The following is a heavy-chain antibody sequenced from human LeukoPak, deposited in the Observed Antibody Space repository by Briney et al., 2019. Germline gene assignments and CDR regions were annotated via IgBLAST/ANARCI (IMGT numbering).Heavy chain of an antibody. D-gene: IGHD6-19*01. Sequence: TGGSLRLSCAASGFTVSSNYMSWVRQAPGKGLEWVSVIYSGGSTYYADSVKGRFTISRDNSKNTLYLQMNSLRAEDTAVYYCASDVYSSGPNAFDIWGQGTMVTVSS. V-gene: IGHV3-53*01. CDR1: GFTVSSNY. CDR2: IYSGGST. J-gene: IGHJ3*02. CDR3: ASDVYSSGPNAFDI.